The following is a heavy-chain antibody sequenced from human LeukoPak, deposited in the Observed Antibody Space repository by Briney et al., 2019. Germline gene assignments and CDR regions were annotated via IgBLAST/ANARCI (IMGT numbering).Heavy chain of an antibody. CDR2: IYYSGST. Sequence: PSETLSLTCTVSGGSISGYYWGWIRQPPGKGLEWIGSIYYSGSTYYNPSLKSRVTISVDTSKNQFSLKLSSVTAADTAVYYCASIGLPRAPYYYYYYMDVWGKGTTVTVSS. V-gene: IGHV4-39*01. CDR3: ASIGLPRAPYYYYYYMDV. CDR1: GGSISGYY. D-gene: IGHD3-10*01. J-gene: IGHJ6*03.